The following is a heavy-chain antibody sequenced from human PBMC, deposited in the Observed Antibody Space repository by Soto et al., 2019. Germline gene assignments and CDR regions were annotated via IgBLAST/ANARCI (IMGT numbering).Heavy chain of an antibody. CDR3: AIRSFSSPEFSP. CDR2: IYPGDSRT. J-gene: IGHJ5*02. CDR1: GYSFTSYW. D-gene: IGHD1-26*01. Sequence: CLKISCKGSGYSFTSYWIGWVRQMPGKGLEWMGVIYPGDSRTRYSPSFQGRVTISADKSISTAYLQWTSLEASDTAMYYCAIRSFSSPEFSPWGQGALVTVSS. V-gene: IGHV5-51*01.